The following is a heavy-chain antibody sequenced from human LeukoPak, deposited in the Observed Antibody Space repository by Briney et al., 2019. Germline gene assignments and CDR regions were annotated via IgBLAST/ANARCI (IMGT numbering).Heavy chain of an antibody. V-gene: IGHV3-23*01. CDR2: ISGSGGST. CDR3: ARSRGPGSHWFDP. J-gene: IGHJ5*02. CDR1: GFTFSSYA. Sequence: GGSLRLSCAASGFTFSSYAMSWVRQAPGEGLEWVSSISGSGGSTYYAASVKGRFFISRDSSENTLYLQRNSLRAEYTAVYCCARSRGPGSHWFDPWGQGTLVTVSS.